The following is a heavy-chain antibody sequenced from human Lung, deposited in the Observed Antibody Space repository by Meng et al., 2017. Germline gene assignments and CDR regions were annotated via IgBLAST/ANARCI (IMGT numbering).Heavy chain of an antibody. CDR2: INHSGST. D-gene: IGHD4-11*01. J-gene: IGHJ4*02. Sequence: QVKLRQGGEGLLKPSESLSLTCVVAGGSFGDDYWSWIRQPPGKGLEWIGEINHSGSTNYNPSLESRATISVDTSQNNLSLKLSSVTAADSAVYYCARGPTTMAHDFDYWGQGTLVTVSS. CDR3: ARGPTTMAHDFDY. V-gene: IGHV4-34*01. CDR1: GGSFGDDY.